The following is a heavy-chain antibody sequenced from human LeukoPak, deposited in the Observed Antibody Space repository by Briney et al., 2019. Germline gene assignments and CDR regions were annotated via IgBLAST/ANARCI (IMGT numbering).Heavy chain of an antibody. CDR2: IYTSGST. Sequence: SETLSLTCTVSGASISSGSYCWSWIRQPAGKGLEWIGRIYTSGSTNYNPSLKSRVTMSLDTSKNQFSLKLSSVTAADTAVYYCARHRSGWLQSSFDYWGQGTLVTVSS. CDR3: ARHRSGWLQSSFDY. V-gene: IGHV4-61*02. CDR1: GASISSGSYC. D-gene: IGHD5-24*01. J-gene: IGHJ4*02.